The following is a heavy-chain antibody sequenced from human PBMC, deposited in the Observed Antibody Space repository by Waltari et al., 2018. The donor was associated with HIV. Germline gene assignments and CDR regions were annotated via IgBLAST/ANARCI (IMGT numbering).Heavy chain of an antibody. V-gene: IGHV3-23*01. D-gene: IGHD3-10*01. J-gene: IGHJ5*02. CDR1: GFTFSSYA. CDR2: ISGSGGST. Sequence: EVQLLESGGGLVQPGGSLRLSCAASGFTFSSYAMSWVRQAPGKGLEWVSAISGSGGSTYYADSVKGRFTISRDNSKNTLYLQMNSLRAEDTAVYYCAKDRYITMVQGAYWFDPWGQGTLVTVSS. CDR3: AKDRYITMVQGAYWFDP.